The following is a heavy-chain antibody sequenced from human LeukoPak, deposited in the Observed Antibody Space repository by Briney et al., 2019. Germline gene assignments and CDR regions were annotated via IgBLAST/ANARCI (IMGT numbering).Heavy chain of an antibody. J-gene: IGHJ4*02. CDR3: ARPRRYSSSWYFDY. Sequence: GASVKVSCKASGYTFTSYDINWVRQAPGQGLEWMGWINPNSGGTNYAQKFQGRVTMTRDTSISTAYMELSRLRSDDTAVYYCARPRRYSSSWYFDYWGQGTLVTVSS. CDR2: INPNSGGT. V-gene: IGHV1-2*02. D-gene: IGHD6-13*01. CDR1: GYTFTSYD.